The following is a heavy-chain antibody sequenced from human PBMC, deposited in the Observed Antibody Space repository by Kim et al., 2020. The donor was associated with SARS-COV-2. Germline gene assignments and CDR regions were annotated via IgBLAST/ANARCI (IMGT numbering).Heavy chain of an antibody. CDR3: ARASTTVTSGFDP. D-gene: IGHD4-17*01. CDR2: MYYSGNT. V-gene: IGHV4-31*03. CDR1: GGSISSGGYY. J-gene: IGHJ5*02. Sequence: SETLSLTCTVSGGSISSGGYYWSWIRQHPGKGLEWIGHMYYSGNTYYSPSLKSRVTISVDTSKNQFSLKLSSVTAADTALYYCARASTTVTSGFDPWGQG.